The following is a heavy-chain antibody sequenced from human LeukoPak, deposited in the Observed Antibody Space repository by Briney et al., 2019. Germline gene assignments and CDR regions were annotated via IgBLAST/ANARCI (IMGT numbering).Heavy chain of an antibody. V-gene: IGHV1-2*02. CDR2: INPNSGGT. D-gene: IGHD6-19*01. Sequence: ASVKVSCKASGYTFTGYYMHWVRQAPGQGLEWMGWINPNSGGTYYAQKFQGRVTMARDTSISTAYMELSRLRSDDTAVYYCARGIAVTGTKGVAFDIWGQWTMLTVSS. CDR1: GYTFTGYY. J-gene: IGHJ3*02. CDR3: ARGIAVTGTKGVAFDI.